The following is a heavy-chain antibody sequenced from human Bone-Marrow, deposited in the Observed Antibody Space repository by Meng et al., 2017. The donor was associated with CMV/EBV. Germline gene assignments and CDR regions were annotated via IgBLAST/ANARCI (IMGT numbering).Heavy chain of an antibody. J-gene: IGHJ5*02. CDR1: GYTFTGYY. CDR3: ARGNYYYDSSDPFGT. CDR2: INPNSGGT. D-gene: IGHD3-22*01. Sequence: ASVKVSCKASGYTFTGYYMHWVRQAPGQGLEWMGWINPNSGGTNYAQKFQGRVTMTRDTSISTAYMELSRLRSDDTAVYYCARGNYYYDSSDPFGTWGQGTLVTVSS. V-gene: IGHV1-2*02.